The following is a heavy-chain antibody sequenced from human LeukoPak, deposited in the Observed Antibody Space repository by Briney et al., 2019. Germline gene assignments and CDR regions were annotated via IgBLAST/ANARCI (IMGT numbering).Heavy chain of an antibody. Sequence: PGGSLRLSCAASGFTFSSYSMNWVRQAPGKGLEWVSSISSSSSYMYYADSVKGRFTISRDNAKNSLYLQMNSLRAEDTAMYYCAREVAAAVIDPWGQGTLVTVSS. CDR2: ISSSSSYM. V-gene: IGHV3-21*01. CDR3: AREVAAAVIDP. D-gene: IGHD6-13*01. J-gene: IGHJ5*02. CDR1: GFTFSSYS.